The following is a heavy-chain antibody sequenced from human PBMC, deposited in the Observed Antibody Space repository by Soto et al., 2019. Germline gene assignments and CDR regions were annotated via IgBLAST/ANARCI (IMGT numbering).Heavy chain of an antibody. J-gene: IGHJ4*02. D-gene: IGHD4-17*01. Sequence: QVQLQESGPGLVKPSGTLSLTCAVSGGSIRSNNWWSWVRQPPGKGLEWIGEIYHSGSTNYNPSLKSRVTISVDKSKNHFSLNLSSVTAADTAVYYCARETGVTNWPSFDYWGQGTLVTVSS. CDR3: ARETGVTNWPSFDY. CDR2: IYHSGST. CDR1: GGSIRSNNW. V-gene: IGHV4-4*02.